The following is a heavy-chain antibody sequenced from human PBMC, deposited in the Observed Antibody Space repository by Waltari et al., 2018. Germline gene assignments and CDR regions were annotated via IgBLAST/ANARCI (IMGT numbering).Heavy chain of an antibody. CDR1: GYSISSGYY. J-gene: IGHJ4*02. D-gene: IGHD2-21*02. CDR3: SRVIGGDAYYYFDY. CDR2: IYSSAGP. Sequence: QVQLQESGPGLVKPSEPLSLTCTVSGYSISSGYYWGWLRQPPGKGLEWLWGIYSSAGPSTPPSRKRRVTKSVGTSTNQFPLKLRSVTAAGAAVDYCSRVIGGDAYYYFDYCGQGTLVTVSS. V-gene: IGHV4-38-2*02.